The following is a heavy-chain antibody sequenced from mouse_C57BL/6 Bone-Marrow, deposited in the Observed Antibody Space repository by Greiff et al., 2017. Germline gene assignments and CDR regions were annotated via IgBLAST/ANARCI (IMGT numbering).Heavy chain of an antibody. D-gene: IGHD2-1*01. CDR3: ARWGYGNYVGYFDY. V-gene: IGHV1-54*01. J-gene: IGHJ2*01. CDR1: GYAFTNYL. CDR2: INPGSGGT. Sequence: VQLQQSGAELVRPGTSVKVSCKASGYAFTNYLIEWVKQRPGQGLEWIGVINPGSGGTNYNEKFKGKATLTADKSSSTAYMQLSSLTSEDSAVYFCARWGYGNYVGYFDYWGQGTTLTVSS.